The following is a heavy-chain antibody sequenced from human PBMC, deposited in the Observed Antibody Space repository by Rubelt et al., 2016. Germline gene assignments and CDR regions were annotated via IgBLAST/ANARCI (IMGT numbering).Heavy chain of an antibody. J-gene: IGHJ4*02. CDR2: ITGSGTYT. CDR3: ARDSVAATYDFWSGYSDC. V-gene: IGHV3-21*01. D-gene: IGHD3-3*01. CDR1: GFTFSSYN. Sequence: EVQLLESGGDLGQPGGSLRLSCAVSGFTFSSYNMNWVRQAPGRGLEWVSSITGSGTYTYYAESVKGHFTISRDNADNLLYLQLDSRRAEDMGVYYCARDSVAATYDFWSGYSDCWGQGTLVTVSS.